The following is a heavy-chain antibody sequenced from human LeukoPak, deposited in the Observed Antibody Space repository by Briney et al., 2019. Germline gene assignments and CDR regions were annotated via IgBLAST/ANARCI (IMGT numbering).Heavy chain of an antibody. Sequence: PSETLSLTCTVSGGSISSGSYYWSWIRQPAGKGLEWIGRIYTSGSTNYNPSLKSRVTTSVDTSKNQFSLKLSSVTAADTGVYYCATIGIGRVGKNWFDPWGQGTLVTVSS. CDR3: ATIGIGRVGKNWFDP. J-gene: IGHJ5*02. CDR1: GGSISSGSYY. CDR2: IYTSGST. V-gene: IGHV4-61*02. D-gene: IGHD1-1*01.